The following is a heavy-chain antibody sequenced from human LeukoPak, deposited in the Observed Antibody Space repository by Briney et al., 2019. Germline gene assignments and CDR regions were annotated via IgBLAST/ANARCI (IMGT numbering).Heavy chain of an antibody. CDR3: ARLWSSRDFDY. CDR2: ISSSSSYI. V-gene: IGHV3-21*01. J-gene: IGHJ4*02. Sequence: GGSLRLSCAASGFTFSSYSMNWVRQAPGKGLEWVSSISSSSSYIYYADSVKGRFTISRDNAKNSLYLQMNSLRAEETAVYYCARLWSSRDFDYWGQGTLVTVSS. CDR1: GFTFSSYS. D-gene: IGHD2-15*01.